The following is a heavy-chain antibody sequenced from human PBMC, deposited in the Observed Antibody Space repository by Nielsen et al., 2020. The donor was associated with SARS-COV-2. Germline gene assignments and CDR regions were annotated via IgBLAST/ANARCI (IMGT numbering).Heavy chain of an antibody. J-gene: IGHJ1*01. Sequence: GESLKISCAASGFGLSNYWMYWVRQSPEKGLMWVAHIDYEGSLTSYADSVKGRFTISRDNAKNSLYLQMNSLRAEDTAVYYCAKSGYCNGGICYSTEYFQDWGQGTLVTVSS. CDR1: GFGLSNYW. CDR2: IDYEGSLT. V-gene: IGHV3-74*01. CDR3: AKSGYCNGGICYSTEYFQD. D-gene: IGHD2-15*01.